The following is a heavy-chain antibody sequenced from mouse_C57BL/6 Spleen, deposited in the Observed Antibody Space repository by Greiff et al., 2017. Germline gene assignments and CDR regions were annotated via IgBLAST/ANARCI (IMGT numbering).Heavy chain of an antibody. Sequence: VQLQQSGTELVKPGASVKLSCKASGYTFTSYWMHWVKQRPGQGLEWIGNINPSNGGTNYNEKFKSKATLTVDKSSSTAYMQLSSLTSEDSAVYYCARGGNYYGSSYWYFDVWGTGTTVTVSS. V-gene: IGHV1-53*01. CDR3: ARGGNYYGSSYWYFDV. CDR1: GYTFTSYW. D-gene: IGHD1-1*01. J-gene: IGHJ1*03. CDR2: INPSNGGT.